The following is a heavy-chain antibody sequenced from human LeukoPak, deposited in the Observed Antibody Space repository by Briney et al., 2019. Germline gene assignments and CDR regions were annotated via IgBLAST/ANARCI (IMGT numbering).Heavy chain of an antibody. J-gene: IGHJ5*02. CDR1: GFTFSSYT. CDR3: ARDSEAYYDILTGYYGGNWFDP. CDR2: ISGSSSFT. D-gene: IGHD3-9*01. V-gene: IGHV3-21*01. Sequence: GGSLRLSCVASGFTFSSYTMNWIRQAPGKGLEWVSSISGSSSFTYYAESVKGRFTISRDNAKNSLYLQMNSLRAEDTALYYCARDSEAYYDILTGYYGGNWFDPWGQGTLVTVSS.